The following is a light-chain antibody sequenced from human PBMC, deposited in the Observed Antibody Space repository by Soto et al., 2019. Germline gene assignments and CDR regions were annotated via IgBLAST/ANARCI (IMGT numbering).Light chain of an antibody. J-gene: IGKJ1*01. Sequence: IVLTQSPGTLSLSPGETATLSCRASESLSPHSIAWYQQKPGQAPRLLIYGVSGRATGIPDRFSGSGSGTEFTLTISGLEPEDFAVYFCQQFQSSLRTFGQGTRVEV. CDR1: ESLSPHS. CDR3: QQFQSSLRT. V-gene: IGKV3-20*01. CDR2: GVS.